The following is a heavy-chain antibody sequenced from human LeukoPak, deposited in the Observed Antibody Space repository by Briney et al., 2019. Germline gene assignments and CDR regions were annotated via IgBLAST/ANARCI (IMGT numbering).Heavy chain of an antibody. J-gene: IGHJ4*02. CDR2: IKQDGSEK. V-gene: IGHV3-7*01. D-gene: IGHD3-22*01. CDR3: ARDTKYYYDSSGYQY. Sequence: GGSLRLSCAASGFTFSSYWMSWVRQAPGKGLEWVANIKQDGSEKYYVDSVKGRFTISRDNAKNSLYLQMNSLRAEDTAVYYCARDTKYYYDSSGYQYWGQGTLATVSS. CDR1: GFTFSSYW.